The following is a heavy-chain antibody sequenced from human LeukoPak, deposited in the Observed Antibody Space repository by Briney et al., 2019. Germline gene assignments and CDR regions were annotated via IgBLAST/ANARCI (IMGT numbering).Heavy chain of an antibody. J-gene: IGHJ3*02. CDR1: GFAFSSYA. CDR3: ATVIPRYSGSSVGAFDI. CDR2: ISGSGSST. V-gene: IGHV3-23*01. Sequence: GSLRLSCAASGFAFSSYAMSWVRQAPGKGLEWVSGISGSGSSTYYADSVRGRFTISRDNSKNTLYLEMNSLRAEDTAVYYCATVIPRYSGSSVGAFDIWGQGTMVIVSS. D-gene: IGHD1-26*01.